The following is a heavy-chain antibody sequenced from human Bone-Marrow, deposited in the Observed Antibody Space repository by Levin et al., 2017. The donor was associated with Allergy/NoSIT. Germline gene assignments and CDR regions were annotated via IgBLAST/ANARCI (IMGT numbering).Heavy chain of an antibody. J-gene: IGHJ5*02. CDR1: GFTFSSYS. V-gene: IGHV3-21*01. Sequence: KAGGSLRLSCAASGFTFSSYSMNWVRQAPGKGLEWVSSISSSSSYIYYADSVKGRFTISRDNAKNSLYLQMNSLRAEDTAVYYCARGYYDILTGYYTLVFGWFDPWGQGTLVTVSS. CDR3: ARGYYDILTGYYTLVFGWFDP. D-gene: IGHD3-9*01. CDR2: ISSSSSYI.